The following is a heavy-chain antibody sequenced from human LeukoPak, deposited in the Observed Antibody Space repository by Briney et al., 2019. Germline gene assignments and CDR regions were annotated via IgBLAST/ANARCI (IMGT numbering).Heavy chain of an antibody. D-gene: IGHD6-19*01. CDR1: GYTLTEVS. CDR2: FDPEYGET. V-gene: IGHV1-24*01. Sequence: GASVKVSCKVSGYTLTEVSIHWVRQAPGKGLEWMGGFDPEYGETIYAQKLQGRVTMTTDTSTSTAYMELRSLRSDDTAVYYCARLGAVAGVLHMDVWGKGTTVTISS. CDR3: ARLGAVAGVLHMDV. J-gene: IGHJ6*03.